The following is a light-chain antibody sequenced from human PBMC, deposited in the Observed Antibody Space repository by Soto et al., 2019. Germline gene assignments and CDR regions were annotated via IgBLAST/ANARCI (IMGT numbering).Light chain of an antibody. Sequence: QSVLTQPPSVSGAPGQRVTISCTGSSSNIGAGYDVHWYQQLPGTAPKLLIYGNSNRPSGVPDRFSGSKSGTSASLAITGLQDEDAADYYCQSYDSSLSGLVFGTGTKLTVL. V-gene: IGLV1-40*01. CDR3: QSYDSSLSGLV. CDR1: SSNIGAGYD. J-gene: IGLJ1*01. CDR2: GNS.